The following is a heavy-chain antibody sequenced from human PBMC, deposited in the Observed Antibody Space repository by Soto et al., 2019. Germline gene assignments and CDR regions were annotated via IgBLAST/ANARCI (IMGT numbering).Heavy chain of an antibody. CDR2: IYYTGSI. Sequence: SETLSLTCTVSGGSLSNNYWSWIRQPPGKALEWIGYIYYTGSIKYNPSLESRVTLSLDTSKNQFCMKLSSVTAADTAVYYCASQMGYYDSVWGGYRLIIAYWGQGTLVTVSS. CDR3: ASQMGYYDSVWGGYRLIIAY. CDR1: GGSLSNNY. D-gene: IGHD3-16*02. V-gene: IGHV4-59*12. J-gene: IGHJ4*02.